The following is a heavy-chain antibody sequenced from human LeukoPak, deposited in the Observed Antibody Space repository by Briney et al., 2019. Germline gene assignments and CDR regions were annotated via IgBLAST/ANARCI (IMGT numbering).Heavy chain of an antibody. D-gene: IGHD3-16*02. CDR2: ISSRNTYI. V-gene: IGHV3-21*01. J-gene: IGHJ4*02. CDR1: GFTFYDYT. CDR3: ATYRRSSQYYFGY. Sequence: GGSLRLSCAASGFTFYDYTMNWVRQVPGKGLEWVSSISSRNTYIYYADSVKGRFTISRDNAKSSLNLQMDSLRAEDTAVYYCATYRRSSQYYFGYWGQGTLVIVSS.